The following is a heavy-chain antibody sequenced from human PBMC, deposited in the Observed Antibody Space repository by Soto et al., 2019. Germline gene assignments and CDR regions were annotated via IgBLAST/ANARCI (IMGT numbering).Heavy chain of an antibody. CDR1: GGSISSYY. V-gene: IGHV4-59*01. Sequence: PWETLSLTCTVSGGSISSYYWSWIRQPPGKGLEWIGYIYYSGSTNYNPSLKSRATISVDTSKNQFSLKLSSVTAADTAVYYCARAGYYDSSGADAFDIWGQGTMVTVSS. J-gene: IGHJ3*02. CDR3: ARAGYYDSSGADAFDI. CDR2: IYYSGST. D-gene: IGHD3-22*01.